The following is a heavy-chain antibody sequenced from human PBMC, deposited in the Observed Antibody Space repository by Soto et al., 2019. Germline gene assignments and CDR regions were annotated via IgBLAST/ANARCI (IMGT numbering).Heavy chain of an antibody. CDR3: AREKRHNSLGGRFGMDV. V-gene: IGHV3-23*01. CDR1: GFTFSAYG. Sequence: EVQLLASGGGLVQPGGSLRLSCAGSGFTFSAYGMSGVLQAPGKGRGWVSGISVRGTSTYYADSVKGRFTISRDNSKNTLYLQMKRLRAEDTALYYCAREKRHNSLGGRFGMDVWGQGTTVTVS. CDR2: ISVRGTST. D-gene: IGHD1-1*01. J-gene: IGHJ6*02.